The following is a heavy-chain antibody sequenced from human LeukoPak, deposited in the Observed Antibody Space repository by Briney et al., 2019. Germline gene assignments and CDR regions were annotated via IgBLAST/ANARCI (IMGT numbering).Heavy chain of an antibody. J-gene: IGHJ3*02. CDR2: IYTGGKT. Sequence: GGSLRLSCAASGFTVSSNDMSWVRQAPGKGLEWVSIIYTGGKTYYADSVKGRFTISRDNSKNTLYLQMNSLRAEDTAVYYCAKDGRRVATIFSLGVALDIWGQGTMVTVSS. D-gene: IGHD5-12*01. CDR3: AKDGRRVATIFSLGVALDI. V-gene: IGHV3-53*01. CDR1: GFTVSSND.